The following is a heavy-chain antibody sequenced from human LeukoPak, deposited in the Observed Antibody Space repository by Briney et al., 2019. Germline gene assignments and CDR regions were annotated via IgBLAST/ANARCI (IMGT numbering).Heavy chain of an antibody. J-gene: IGHJ4*02. CDR3: ARVVVGYSSGWFDY. CDR2: INHSGST. Sequence: SETLSLNCAVYGVSFSGYYWSWIRQPPGKGLEWIGEINHSGSTNYNPSLKSRVTISVDTSKNQFSLKLSSVTAADTAVYYCARVVVGYSSGWFDYWGQGTLVTVSS. V-gene: IGHV4-34*01. CDR1: GVSFSGYY. D-gene: IGHD6-19*01.